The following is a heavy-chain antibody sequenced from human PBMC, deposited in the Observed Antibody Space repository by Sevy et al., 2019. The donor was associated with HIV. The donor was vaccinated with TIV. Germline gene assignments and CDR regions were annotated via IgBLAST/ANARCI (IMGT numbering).Heavy chain of an antibody. D-gene: IGHD1-26*01. CDR2: ISSLSSYT. V-gene: IGHV3-11*06. CDR3: AGGSGRYNDAFDI. Sequence: GGSVRLSCAASGFTFSNYYMSWIRQAPGKGLEWVSYISSLSSYTNFADSVKGRFTISRDNAKNSLYLQMKSLRAEDTAVYYCAGGSGRYNDAFDIWGQGTMVTVSS. CDR1: GFTFSNYY. J-gene: IGHJ3*02.